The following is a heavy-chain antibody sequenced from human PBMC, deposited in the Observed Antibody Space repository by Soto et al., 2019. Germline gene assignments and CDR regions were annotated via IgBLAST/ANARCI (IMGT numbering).Heavy chain of an antibody. CDR1: GGTFSSYA. D-gene: IGHD3-10*01. CDR2: IIPIFGTA. Sequence: SVKVSCKASGGTFSSYAISWGRQGPGQGLEWMGGIIPIFGTANYAQKFQGRVTITADKSTSTAYMELSSLRSEGTAVYYCARGTMAAYYYYGMDVWGQGTTVTVSS. J-gene: IGHJ6*02. V-gene: IGHV1-69*06. CDR3: ARGTMAAYYYYGMDV.